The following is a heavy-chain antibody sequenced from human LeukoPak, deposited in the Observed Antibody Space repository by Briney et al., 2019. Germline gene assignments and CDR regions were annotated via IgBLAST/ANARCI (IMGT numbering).Heavy chain of an antibody. D-gene: IGHD3-10*01. CDR2: VSGGGRTT. J-gene: IGHJ4*02. Sequence: GGSLRLSCAASGFTFSDHYMDWVRQAPGKGLEWVSAVSGGGRTTFYADSVKGRFIISRDDSKNTLFLQMNSLRAEDTAVYYCAKGGIALVRGSFDYWGQGTLVTGSS. CDR3: AKGGIALVRGSFDY. CDR1: GFTFSDHY. V-gene: IGHV3-23*01.